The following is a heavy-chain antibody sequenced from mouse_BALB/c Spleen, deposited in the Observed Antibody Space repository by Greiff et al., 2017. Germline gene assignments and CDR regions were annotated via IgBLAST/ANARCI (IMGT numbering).Heavy chain of an antibody. V-gene: IGHV5-6*01. J-gene: IGHJ4*01. Sequence: DVQLVESGGDLVKPGGSLKLSCAASGFTFSSYGMSWVRQTPDKRLEWVATISSGGSYTYYPDSVKGRFTISRDNAKNTLYLQMSSLKSEDTAMYYCARQDGYYYAMDYWGQGTSVTVSS. CDR3: ARQDGYYYAMDY. CDR2: ISSGGSYT. CDR1: GFTFSSYG. D-gene: IGHD2-3*01.